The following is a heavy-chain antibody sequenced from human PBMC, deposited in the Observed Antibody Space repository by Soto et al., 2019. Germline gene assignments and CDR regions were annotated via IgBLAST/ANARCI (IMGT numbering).Heavy chain of an antibody. Sequence: GPSVKVSCKASGYSFTDYHIHWVRQAPGQGLEWLGRINPKSGGTSTAQKFQGWVTMTTDTSISTASMERTRLTSDDTAIYYCARGDSTDCSNSMCSFFYNHDMDVWGQGTTVTVSS. J-gene: IGHJ6*02. D-gene: IGHD2-8*01. CDR1: GYSFTDYH. CDR3: ARGDSTDCSNSMCSFFYNHDMDV. CDR2: INPKSGGT. V-gene: IGHV1-2*04.